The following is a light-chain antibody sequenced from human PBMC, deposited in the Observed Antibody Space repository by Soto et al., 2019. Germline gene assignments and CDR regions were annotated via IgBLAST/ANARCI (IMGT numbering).Light chain of an antibody. CDR2: EAS. Sequence: EIVLTQSPATLSLSPGERATLSCRASQSVGNNLAWYQQKPGQAPGLLIYEASTRATGIPARFSGSGSGTDFTLTISSLQPEDFATYFCQQTYSPPLTFGGGTNVEI. CDR3: QQTYSPPLT. V-gene: IGKV3-11*01. CDR1: QSVGNN. J-gene: IGKJ4*01.